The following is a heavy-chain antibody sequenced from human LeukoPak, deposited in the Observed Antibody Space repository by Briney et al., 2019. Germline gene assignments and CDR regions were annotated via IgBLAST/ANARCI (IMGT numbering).Heavy chain of an antibody. CDR3: ARDPTVSGIAAAGNDY. CDR1: GYTFTSYY. Sequence: ASVKVSCKASGYTFTSYYMHWVRQAPGQGLEWMGIINPSGGSTSYAQKFQGRVTMTRDTPTSTVYMELSSLRSEDTAVYYCARDPTVSGIAAAGNDYWGQGTLVTVSS. V-gene: IGHV1-46*01. J-gene: IGHJ4*02. D-gene: IGHD6-13*01. CDR2: INPSGGST.